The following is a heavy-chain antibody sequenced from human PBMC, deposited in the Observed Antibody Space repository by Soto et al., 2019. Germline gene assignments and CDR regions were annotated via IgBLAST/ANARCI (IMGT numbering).Heavy chain of an antibody. D-gene: IGHD6-19*01. CDR3: ATYARIAVAGKMGDY. V-gene: IGHV5-51*01. J-gene: IGHJ4*02. CDR2: IYPGDSDT. Sequence: PGESLKICCKGSGYSFTSYWIGWVRQMPGKGLEWMVIIYPGDSDTRYSPSFQGQVTISADKSISTAYLQWSSLKASDTAMYYCATYARIAVAGKMGDYWGQGTLVTVSS. CDR1: GYSFTSYW.